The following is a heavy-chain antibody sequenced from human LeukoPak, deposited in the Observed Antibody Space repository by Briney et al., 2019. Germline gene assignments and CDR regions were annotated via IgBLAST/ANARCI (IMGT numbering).Heavy chain of an antibody. CDR3: ARPGGSSWYYFDH. CDR1: GGSISSGTYY. J-gene: IGHJ4*02. Sequence: SETLSLTCSVSGGSISSGTYYWSWIRQHPGKGLEWIGSIYYSGNTYYNPSLKSRVTISVDTSKNQFSLKLSSVTAADTAVYYCARPGGSSWYYFDHWGQGTLVTVSS. CDR2: IYYSGNT. V-gene: IGHV4-39*01. D-gene: IGHD6-13*01.